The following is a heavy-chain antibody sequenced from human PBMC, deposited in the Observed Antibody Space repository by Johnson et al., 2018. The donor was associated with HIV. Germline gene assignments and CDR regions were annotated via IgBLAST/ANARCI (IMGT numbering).Heavy chain of an antibody. CDR2: ISSNGGST. CDR3: ARRDNDAFDI. CDR1: GFTFSSYA. J-gene: IGHJ3*02. V-gene: IGHV3-64*01. Sequence: VQLVESGGGLVQPGGSLRLSCAASGFTFSSYAMHWVRQAPGKGLEYVSAISSNGGSTYYANSVKGRFTIYRDNSNNTLDLQMGSLGAEDMAVYYCARRDNDAFDIWGQGTMVTVSS.